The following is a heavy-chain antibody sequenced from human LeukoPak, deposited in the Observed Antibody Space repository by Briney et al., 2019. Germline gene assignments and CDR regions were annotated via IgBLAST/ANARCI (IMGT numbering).Heavy chain of an antibody. CDR1: GGTFSSYA. CDR2: IVPIFGTA. D-gene: IGHD3-9*01. CDR3: ARERGILRYFDWLLGAFDY. Sequence: SVKVSCKASGGTFSSYAIGWVRQAPGQGLEWMGGIVPIFGTANYAQKFQGRVTITADESTSTAYMELSSLRSEDTAVYYCARERGILRYFDWLLGAFDYWGQGTLVTVSS. V-gene: IGHV1-69*01. J-gene: IGHJ4*02.